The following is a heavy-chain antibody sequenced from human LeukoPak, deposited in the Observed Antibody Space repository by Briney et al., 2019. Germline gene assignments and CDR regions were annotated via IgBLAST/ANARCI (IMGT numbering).Heavy chain of an antibody. CDR2: IIPIFGTA. J-gene: IGHJ5*02. Sequence: SVKVSCKASGGTFSSYAISWVRQAPGQGLEWMGGIIPIFGTANYAQKFQGRVTITADESTSTAYMELSSLRSEDTAVYYCARAPLGYCSSTSCFYNWFDPWGQGTLVTVSS. CDR3: ARAPLGYCSSTSCFYNWFDP. V-gene: IGHV1-69*13. D-gene: IGHD2-2*01. CDR1: GGTFSSYA.